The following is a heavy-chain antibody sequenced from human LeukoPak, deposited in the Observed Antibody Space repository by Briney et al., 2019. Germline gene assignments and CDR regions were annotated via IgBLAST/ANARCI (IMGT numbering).Heavy chain of an antibody. CDR3: AREICSSTSCHYYGMGV. D-gene: IGHD2-2*01. J-gene: IGHJ6*02. CDR2: INPSGGST. CDR1: GYTFTSYY. V-gene: IGHV1-46*01. Sequence: EASVKVSCKASGYTFTSYYMHWVRQAPGQGLEWMGIINPSGGSTSYAQKFQGRVTMTRDTSTSTVYMELSSLRSEDTAVYYCAREICSSTSCHYYGMGVWGQGTTVTVSS.